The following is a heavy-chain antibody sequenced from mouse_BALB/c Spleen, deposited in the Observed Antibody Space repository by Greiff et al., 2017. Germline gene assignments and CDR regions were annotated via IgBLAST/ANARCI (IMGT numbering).Heavy chain of an antibody. CDR1: GFTFTDYY. D-gene: IGHD1-1*01. V-gene: IGHV7-3*02. CDR3: ARDYYGSSYEDYFDY. CDR2: IRNKANGYTT. Sequence: EVQGVESGGGLVQPGGSLRLSCATSGFTFTDYYMSWVRQPPGKALEWLGFIRNKANGYTTEYSASVKGRFTISRDNSQSILYLQMNTLRAEDSATYYCARDYYGSSYEDYFDYWGQGTTLTVSS. J-gene: IGHJ2*01.